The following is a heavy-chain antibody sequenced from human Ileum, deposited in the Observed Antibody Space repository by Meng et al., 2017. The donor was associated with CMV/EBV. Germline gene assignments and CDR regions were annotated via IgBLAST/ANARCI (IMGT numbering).Heavy chain of an antibody. D-gene: IGHD2-15*01. CDR2: INGSGST. Sequence: QVQVQWWGAGLVKPAETLALSCAAYGGAFSGDYLSWIRQPPGKGLEWVGEINGSGSTNYAPSLKSRVTISGDTSKNQLYLKLSSVTAADTAVYYCARGVAGGGFDYWGQGTLVTVSS. CDR3: ARGVAGGGFDY. V-gene: IGHV4-34*01. CDR1: GGAFSGDY. J-gene: IGHJ4*02.